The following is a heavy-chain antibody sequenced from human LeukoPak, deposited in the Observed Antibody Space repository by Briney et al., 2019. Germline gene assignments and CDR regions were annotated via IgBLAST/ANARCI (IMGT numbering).Heavy chain of an antibody. V-gene: IGHV1-2*04. CDR3: ERNYYGSGSYRDFDY. CDR1: GYTFTGYY. J-gene: IGHJ4*02. D-gene: IGHD3-10*01. Sequence: ASVKVSCKASGYTFTGYYMHWVRQAPGQGLEWMGWINPNSGGTNYAQKFQGWVTMTRDTSISTAYMELSRLRSDDTAVYYCERNYYGSGSYRDFDYWGQGTLVTVSS. CDR2: INPNSGGT.